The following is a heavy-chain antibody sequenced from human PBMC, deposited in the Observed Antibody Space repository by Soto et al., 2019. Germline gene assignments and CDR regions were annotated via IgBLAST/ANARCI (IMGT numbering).Heavy chain of an antibody. V-gene: IGHV1-69*06. J-gene: IGHJ4*02. CDR3: ARGVVVVTNYYFDQ. CDR1: GGTFNKYA. Sequence: QVQLVQSGAEVRKPGSSVKVSCKASGGTFNKYAISWVRQAPGQGPEWMGGILPIYSTRNYANYAHKFQGRVTITVDTSTSTAYMELRGLKSDDTAIYYCARGVVVVTNYYFDQWGQGTLVTVSS. CDR2: ILPIYSTRNYA. D-gene: IGHD2-2*01.